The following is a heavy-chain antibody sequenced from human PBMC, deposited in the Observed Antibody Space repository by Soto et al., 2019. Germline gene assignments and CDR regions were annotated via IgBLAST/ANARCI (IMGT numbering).Heavy chain of an antibody. Sequence: ASVTVSCKASGYTFTTYGISWVRQAPGQGLEWMGWISAYNGNTNYAQKLQGRVTMTTDTSTSTAYMELRSLRSDDTAVYYCTIQSPIADDAFDIWGQGTMVTVSS. V-gene: IGHV1-18*01. CDR2: ISAYNGNT. J-gene: IGHJ3*02. CDR3: TIQSPIADDAFDI. D-gene: IGHD6-13*01. CDR1: GYTFTTYG.